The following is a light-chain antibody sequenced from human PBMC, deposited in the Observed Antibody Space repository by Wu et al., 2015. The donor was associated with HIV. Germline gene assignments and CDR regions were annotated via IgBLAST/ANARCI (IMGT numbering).Light chain of an antibody. CDR3: QQRRSWPVT. CDR1: QSITIS. V-gene: IGKV3-11*01. Sequence: EIVLTQSPATLALSPGERATLSCRASQSITISLAWYQQTPGQAPRLLIYDASNRATGIPARFSGSGSGTDFTLTISSLEPGDFAIYYCQQRRSWPVTFGGGTKVE. CDR2: DAS. J-gene: IGKJ4*01.